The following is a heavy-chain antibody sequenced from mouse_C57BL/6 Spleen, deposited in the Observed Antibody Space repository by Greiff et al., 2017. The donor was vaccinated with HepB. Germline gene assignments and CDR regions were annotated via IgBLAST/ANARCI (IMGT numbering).Heavy chain of an antibody. D-gene: IGHD2-1*01. J-gene: IGHJ4*01. CDR1: GYTFTSYW. CDR2: IDPSDSYT. Sequence: QVQLKQPGAELVKPGASVKLSCKASGYTFTSYWMQWVKQRPGQGLEWIGEIDPSDSYTNYNQKFKGKATLTVDTSSSTAYMQLSSLTSEDSAVYYCARYRGNYYAMDYWGQGTSVTVSS. V-gene: IGHV1-50*01. CDR3: ARYRGNYYAMDY.